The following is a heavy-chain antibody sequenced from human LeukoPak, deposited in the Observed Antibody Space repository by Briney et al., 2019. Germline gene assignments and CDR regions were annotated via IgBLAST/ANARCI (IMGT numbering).Heavy chain of an antibody. CDR1: GGSFSGYY. Sequence: SETLSLTCAVYGGSFSGYYWSWIRQPPGKGLEWIGEINHSGSTNYNPSLKSRVTISVDTSKNRFSLKLSSVTAADTAVYYCARRRKYYYGSGELDYWGQGTLVTVSS. D-gene: IGHD3-10*01. V-gene: IGHV4-34*01. J-gene: IGHJ4*02. CDR3: ARRRKYYYGSGELDY. CDR2: INHSGST.